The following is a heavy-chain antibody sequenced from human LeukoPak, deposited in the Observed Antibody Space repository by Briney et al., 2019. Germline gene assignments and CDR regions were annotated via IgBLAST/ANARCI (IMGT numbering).Heavy chain of an antibody. CDR3: AKESAGTGTMIVVVLDY. Sequence: PGRSLSLSCAASGFTFSSYGMHWVRQAPGKGLEWVAVISYDGSNKYYADSVKGRFTISRDNSKNTLYLQMNSLRAEDTAVYYCAKESAGTGTMIVVVLDYWGQGTLVTVSS. J-gene: IGHJ4*02. D-gene: IGHD3-22*01. CDR1: GFTFSSYG. CDR2: ISYDGSNK. V-gene: IGHV3-30*18.